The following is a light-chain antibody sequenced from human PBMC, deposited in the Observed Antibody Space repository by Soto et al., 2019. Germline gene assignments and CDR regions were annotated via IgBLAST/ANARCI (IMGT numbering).Light chain of an antibody. CDR1: SSDVGGYNY. CDR2: EVS. CDR3: SSYTSSSTLVV. Sequence: QSALTQPASVSGSPGQSITISCTGTSSDVGGYNYVSWYQQHPGKAPKLMIYEVSNRPSGVSNSFSGSKSGNTASLTISGLQAEDEADYYCSSYTSSSTLVVFGTGTKVTVL. J-gene: IGLJ1*01. V-gene: IGLV2-14*01.